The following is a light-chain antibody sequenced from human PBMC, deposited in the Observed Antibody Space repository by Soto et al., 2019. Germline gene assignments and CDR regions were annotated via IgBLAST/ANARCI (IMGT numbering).Light chain of an antibody. CDR2: EVS. CDR3: TSYVGSDIWV. J-gene: IGLJ3*02. Sequence: QSALTQPPSASGSPGQSVTISCTGTSSDVGAYKYVSWYQQYPGKAPKLMIYEVSKRPSGVPDRFSGSKSGNTASLTVSGLQAEDADDYYCTSYVGSDIWVFGGGTKVTVL. CDR1: SSDVGAYKY. V-gene: IGLV2-8*01.